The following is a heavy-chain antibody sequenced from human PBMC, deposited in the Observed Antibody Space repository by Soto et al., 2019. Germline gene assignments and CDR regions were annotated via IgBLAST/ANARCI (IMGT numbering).Heavy chain of an antibody. Sequence: ASVKVSFKASGYEFVDYYIHWVRQAPGQGLEWMGIINPKGGDSRYAQKFQGRVTLTRDTSTSTVYMDLRSLTYEDTATYYCARVHCGGDCRPGQWFYYYGMDVWGQGTTVTAP. J-gene: IGHJ6*02. V-gene: IGHV1-46*01. D-gene: IGHD2-21*01. CDR3: ARVHCGGDCRPGQWFYYYGMDV. CDR1: GYEFVDYY. CDR2: INPKGGDS.